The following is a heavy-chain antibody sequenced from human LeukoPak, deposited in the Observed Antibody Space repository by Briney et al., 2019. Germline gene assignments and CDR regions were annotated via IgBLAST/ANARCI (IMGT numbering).Heavy chain of an antibody. CDR3: AITPNWTSYYFDY. V-gene: IGHV1-2*02. CDR1: GYTFTDYY. J-gene: IGHJ4*02. D-gene: IGHD3/OR15-3a*01. CDR2: INPNSGGT. Sequence: SVKVSFKASGYTFTDYYMHWVRQAPGQGLEWMGWINPNSGGTNYAQKFQGRVTMTRDTSISTAYMELSRLRSDDTAVYYCAITPNWTSYYFDYWGQGTLVSVSS.